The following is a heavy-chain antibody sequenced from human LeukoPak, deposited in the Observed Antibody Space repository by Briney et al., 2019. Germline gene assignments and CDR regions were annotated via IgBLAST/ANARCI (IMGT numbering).Heavy chain of an antibody. D-gene: IGHD6-13*01. V-gene: IGHV7-4-1*02. J-gene: IGHJ4*02. CDR1: GYTFTSYA. CDR2: MNTNSGNP. Sequence: ASVKVSCKASGYTFTSYAMNWVRQAPGQGLEWMGWMNTNSGNPTYAQGFTGRFAFSLDTSVSTAYLQMSSLKAEDTAVYYCARPQGRIAAAGPYYWGQGTLVTVSS. CDR3: ARPQGRIAAAGPYY.